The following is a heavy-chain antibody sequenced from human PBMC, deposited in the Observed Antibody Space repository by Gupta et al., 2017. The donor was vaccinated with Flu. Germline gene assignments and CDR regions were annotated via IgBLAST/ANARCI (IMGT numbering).Heavy chain of an antibody. J-gene: IGHJ6*02. CDR3: ESESQFCGDFGWYATELNSALDV. Sequence: QVPLVQSGAEVTKLGASLTIVCETSGYSFSGYSLHWVRQAPGQGLEWMGWINPDSGATKYAQNFQGRVARTMDTSKTTIYMEWRGRKYDYTAVYYCESESQFCGDFGWYATELNSALDVWGQGTVVTVS. CDR2: INPDSGAT. D-gene: IGHD6-19*01. V-gene: IGHV1-2*02. CDR1: GYSFSGYS.